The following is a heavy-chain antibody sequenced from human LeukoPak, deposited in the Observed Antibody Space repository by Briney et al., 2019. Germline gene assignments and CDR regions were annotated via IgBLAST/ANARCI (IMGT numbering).Heavy chain of an antibody. D-gene: IGHD4-17*01. CDR3: ARGHGDYRVRPFDI. Sequence: SQTLSLTCTVSGGSISSGDYYWSWIRQPPGKGLEWIGYIYYSGSTYYNPSLKSRVTISVDTSKNQFSLKLSSVTAADTAVYYCARGHGDYRVRPFDIWGQGTMVTVSS. CDR2: IYYSGST. CDR1: GGSISSGDYY. V-gene: IGHV4-30-4*01. J-gene: IGHJ3*02.